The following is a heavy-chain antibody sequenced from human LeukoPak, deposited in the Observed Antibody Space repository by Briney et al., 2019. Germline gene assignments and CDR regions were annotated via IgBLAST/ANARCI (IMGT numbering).Heavy chain of an antibody. CDR1: GFTFSKVW. Sequence: GGSLRLSCAASGFTFSKVWMSRVRQAPGKGLEWVGRIKSKTDGGTIDYAAPVKGGFTISRDDSKDTLFLQMNSLKTEDTAVYYCTTDLTELDDNGYYAKYFPHWGQGTLVSVSS. CDR3: TTDLTELDDNGYYAKYFPH. D-gene: IGHD3-22*01. CDR2: IKSKTDGGTI. V-gene: IGHV3-15*01. J-gene: IGHJ1*01.